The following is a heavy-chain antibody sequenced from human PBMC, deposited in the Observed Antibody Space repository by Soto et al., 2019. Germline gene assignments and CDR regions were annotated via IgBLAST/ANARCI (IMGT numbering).Heavy chain of an antibody. V-gene: IGHV3-49*03. CDR2: IRSKAYGGTT. CDR3: TVHLGELSNYFDY. CDR1: GFTFGDYA. Sequence: GGSLRLSCTASGFTFGDYAMSWFRQAPGKGLEWVGFIRSKAYGGTTEYAASVKGRFTISRDDSKSIAYLQMNSLKTEDTAVYYCTVHLGELSNYFDYWGQGTLVTVSS. D-gene: IGHD3-16*02. J-gene: IGHJ4*02.